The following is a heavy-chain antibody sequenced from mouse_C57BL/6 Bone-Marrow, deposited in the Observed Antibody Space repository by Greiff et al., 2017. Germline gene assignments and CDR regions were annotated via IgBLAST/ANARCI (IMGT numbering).Heavy chain of an antibody. D-gene: IGHD1-1*01. CDR2: FHPYNDDT. V-gene: IGHV1-47*01. CDR1: GYTFTTYP. CDR3: ARRRNYYGSSDDWYFEV. Sequence: QVQLQQSGAELVKPGASVKMSCKASGYTFTTYPIEWMKQNHGKSLEWIGNFHPYNDDTKYNEKFKGKATLTVEKSSSTVYLELSRLTSDDSAVXCWARRRNYYGSSDDWYFEVWGTGTTVTVSS. J-gene: IGHJ1*03.